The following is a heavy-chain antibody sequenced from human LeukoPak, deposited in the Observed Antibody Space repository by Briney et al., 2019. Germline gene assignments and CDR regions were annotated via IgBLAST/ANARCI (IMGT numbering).Heavy chain of an antibody. CDR1: GGSISSYY. CDR2: IYYSGST. D-gene: IGHD6-19*01. V-gene: IGHV4-59*01. Sequence: SETLSLTCTVSGGSISSYYWSWIRQPPGKGLEWIGYIYYSGSTNYNPSLKSRVTISVDTSKNQFSLKLSSVTAADTAVYYCARGKGPYSSGWGYYLDYWGQGTLVTVSS. CDR3: ARGKGPYSSGWGYYLDY. J-gene: IGHJ4*02.